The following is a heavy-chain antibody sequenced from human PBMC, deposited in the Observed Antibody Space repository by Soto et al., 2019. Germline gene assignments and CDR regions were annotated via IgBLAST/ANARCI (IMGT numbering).Heavy chain of an antibody. CDR1: GFTFSDYY. D-gene: IGHD2-15*01. J-gene: IGHJ6*02. CDR3: ARGGDCSGGSCYSRYYYGMDV. CDR2: ISSSSSYT. Sequence: QVQLVESGGGLVKPGGSLRLSCAASGFTFSDYYMSWIRQAPGKGLEWVSYISSSSSYTNYADSVKGRFTISRDNAKNQLYLQMNSLRAEDTAVYYCARGGDCSGGSCYSRYYYGMDVWGQGTTVTVSS. V-gene: IGHV3-11*05.